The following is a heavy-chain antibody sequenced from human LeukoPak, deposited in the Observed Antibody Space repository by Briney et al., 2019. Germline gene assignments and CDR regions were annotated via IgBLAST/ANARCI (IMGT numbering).Heavy chain of an antibody. D-gene: IGHD3-22*01. V-gene: IGHV3-21*01. J-gene: IGHJ4*02. CDR3: ARDAYYYDRSGYYRYFDY. CDR2: ISSSSSYI. Sequence: PGGSLRLSCAASGFTFSSYAMSWVRQAPGKGLEWVSSISSSSSYIYYADSVKGRFTISRDNAKNSLYLQMDSLRAEDTAVYYCARDAYYYDRSGYYRYFDYWGQGTLVTVSS. CDR1: GFTFSSYA.